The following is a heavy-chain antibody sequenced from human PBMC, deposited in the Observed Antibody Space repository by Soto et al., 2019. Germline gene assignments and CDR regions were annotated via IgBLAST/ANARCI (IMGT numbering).Heavy chain of an antibody. Sequence: ASVKVSCKASGGTFSSYAISWVRQAPGQGLEWMGGIIPIFGTANYAQKFQGRVTITADESTSTAYMELSSLRSEDTAVYYCARDQVVVTAIPGDPYYYGMDVWGQGTTVTVSS. CDR3: ARDQVVVTAIPGDPYYYGMDV. D-gene: IGHD2-21*02. J-gene: IGHJ6*02. CDR2: IIPIFGTA. CDR1: GGTFSSYA. V-gene: IGHV1-69*13.